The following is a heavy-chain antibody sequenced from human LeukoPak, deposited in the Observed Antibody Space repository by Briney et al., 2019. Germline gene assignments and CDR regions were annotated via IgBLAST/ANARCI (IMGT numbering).Heavy chain of an antibody. CDR1: GFTFSSYA. D-gene: IGHD6-13*01. CDR2: ISGSGGST. CDR3: AKVPRQHDNWFDP. J-gene: IGHJ5*02. Sequence: GGSLRLSCAASGFTFSSYAMSWVRQAPGKGLEWVSAISGSGGSTYYADSVKGRFTISRDDAKNSLYLQMNSLRAEDTAVYYCAKVPRQHDNWFDPWGQGTLVTVSS. V-gene: IGHV3-23*01.